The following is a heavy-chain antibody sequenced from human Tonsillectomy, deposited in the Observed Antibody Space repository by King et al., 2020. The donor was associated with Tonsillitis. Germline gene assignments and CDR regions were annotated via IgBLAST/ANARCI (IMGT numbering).Heavy chain of an antibody. CDR1: GYTFTGYY. D-gene: IGHD6-13*01. CDR3: ARDDGYSSSWPNYYYYYTMDV. CDR2: INPNSGGT. Sequence: VQLVESGAEVKKPGASVKVSCKASGYTFTGYYIHWVRQAPGQGLEWMGWINPNSGGTNYAQKFQGRVTMTRDTSISTACMGLSRLRSDDTAVYYCARDDGYSSSWPNYYYYYTMDVWGQGTTVTVSS. V-gene: IGHV1-2*02. J-gene: IGHJ6*02.